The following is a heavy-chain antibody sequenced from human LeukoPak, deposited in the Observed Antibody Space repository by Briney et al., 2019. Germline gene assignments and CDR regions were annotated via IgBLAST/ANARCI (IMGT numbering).Heavy chain of an antibody. CDR3: ARDSDVGYCSSTSCPAYYGMDV. CDR2: IIPIFGTA. V-gene: IGHV1-69*13. J-gene: IGHJ6*02. D-gene: IGHD2-2*01. Sequence: SVKVSCKASGGTFSSYAISWVRQAPGQGLEWMGGIIPIFGTANYAQKFQGRVTITADESTSTAYMELSSLRSEGTAVYYCARDSDVGYCSSTSCPAYYGMDVWGQGTTVTVSS. CDR1: GGTFSSYA.